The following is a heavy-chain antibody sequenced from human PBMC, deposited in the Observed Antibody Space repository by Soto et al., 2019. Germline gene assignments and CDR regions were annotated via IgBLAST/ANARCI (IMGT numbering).Heavy chain of an antibody. V-gene: IGHV4-34*01. J-gene: IGHJ3*02. D-gene: IGHD6-19*01. CDR3: ARSREQWLVDAFDI. CDR1: GGSFSGYY. Sequence: SETLSLTCAVYGGSFSGYYWSWIRQSPGKGLEWIGEVNPTGSTKYNPSLKSRVTISVDTSKNQFSLNLNSVTAADTALYYCARSREQWLVDAFDIWGQGTMVTVSS. CDR2: VNPTGST.